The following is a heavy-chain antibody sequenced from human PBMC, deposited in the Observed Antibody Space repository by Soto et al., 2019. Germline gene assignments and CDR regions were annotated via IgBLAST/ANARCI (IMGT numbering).Heavy chain of an antibody. CDR1: GFTFSSYG. CDR2: ISYDGSNK. V-gene: IGHV3-30*18. Sequence: LRLSCAASGFTFSSYGMHWVRQAPGKGLEWVAVISYDGSNKYYADSVKGRFTISRDNSKNTLYLQMNSLRAEDTAVYYCAKSYCGGDCYSPLFDYWGQGTLVTVSS. J-gene: IGHJ4*02. CDR3: AKSYCGGDCYSPLFDY. D-gene: IGHD2-21*02.